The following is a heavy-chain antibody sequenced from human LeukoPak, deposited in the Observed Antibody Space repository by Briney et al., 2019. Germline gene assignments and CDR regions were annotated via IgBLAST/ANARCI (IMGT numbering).Heavy chain of an antibody. CDR1: GFDFNSYS. Sequence: GGSLRLSCAASGFDFNSYSMTWVRQAPGKGLEWVSIISSTSDYIFDADSVKGRFTISRDNAKNSLFLQMNSLRAEDTAVYYCARGDISVTKHFDYGGQGSLVTVSS. D-gene: IGHD1-7*01. CDR2: ISSTSDYI. CDR3: ARGDISVTKHFDY. V-gene: IGHV3-21*01. J-gene: IGHJ4*02.